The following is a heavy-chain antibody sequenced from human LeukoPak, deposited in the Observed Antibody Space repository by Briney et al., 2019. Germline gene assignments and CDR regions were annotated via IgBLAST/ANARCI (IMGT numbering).Heavy chain of an antibody. Sequence: ASVKVSCKASGYTSTSYAMHWVRQAPGQRLEWMGWINAGNGNTKYSQKFQGRVTITRDTSASTAYMELSSLRSEDTAVYYCARWLGGSGSFDYWGQGTLVTVSS. J-gene: IGHJ4*02. CDR3: ARWLGGSGSFDY. V-gene: IGHV1-3*01. CDR2: INAGNGNT. D-gene: IGHD3-10*01. CDR1: GYTSTSYA.